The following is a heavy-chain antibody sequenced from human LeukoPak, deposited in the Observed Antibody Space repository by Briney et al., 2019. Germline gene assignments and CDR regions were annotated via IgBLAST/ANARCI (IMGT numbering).Heavy chain of an antibody. CDR1: GFTFSSYS. CDR2: ISSSSSYI. CDR3: AKDLWGRIAVAGPFDY. V-gene: IGHV3-21*04. J-gene: IGHJ4*02. Sequence: GGSLRLSCAASGFTFSSYSMNWVRQAPGKGLEWVSSISSSSSYIYYADSVKGRFTISRDNAKNSLYLQMNSLRAEDTAVYYCAKDLWGRIAVAGPFDYWGQGTLVTVSS. D-gene: IGHD6-19*01.